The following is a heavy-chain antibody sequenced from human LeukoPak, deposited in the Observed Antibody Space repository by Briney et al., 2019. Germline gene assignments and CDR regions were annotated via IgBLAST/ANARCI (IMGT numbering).Heavy chain of an antibody. CDR1: GFTFSSHA. D-gene: IGHD3-10*01. CDR2: ISGSGGST. J-gene: IGHJ4*02. Sequence: GGSLRLSCAASGFTFSSHAMSWVRQAPGKGLEWVSAISGSGGSTYYADSVKGRFTISRDNSKNTLYLQMNSLRAEDTAVYYCAKANYYGSGSYSGIDYWGQGTLVTVSS. CDR3: AKANYYGSGSYSGIDY. V-gene: IGHV3-23*01.